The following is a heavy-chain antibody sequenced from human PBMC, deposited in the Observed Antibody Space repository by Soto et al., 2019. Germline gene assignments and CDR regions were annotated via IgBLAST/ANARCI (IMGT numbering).Heavy chain of an antibody. Sequence: GGSLRLSCAASGFTFSDYYMTWIRQAPGKGLEWVSYISTSGSSTYYADSVKGRFTISRDNAEDSLYLQMNSLTAEDTAVYYCARDDYFGSGSSDFDYWGQGTLVTVSS. CDR2: ISTSGSST. D-gene: IGHD3-10*01. CDR1: GFTFSDYY. J-gene: IGHJ4*02. V-gene: IGHV3-11*01. CDR3: ARDDYFGSGSSDFDY.